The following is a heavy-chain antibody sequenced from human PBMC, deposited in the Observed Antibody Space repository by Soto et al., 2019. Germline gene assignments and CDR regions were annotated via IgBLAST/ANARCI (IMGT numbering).Heavy chain of an antibody. CDR2: ISSSGSTI. V-gene: IGHV3-11*01. D-gene: IGHD6-6*01. Sequence: TGGSLRLSCAASGFTFSDYYMSWIRQAPGKGLEWVSYISSSGSTIYYADSVKGRFTISRDNAKNSLYLQMNSLRAEDTAVYYCARDRVSSSCFDYWGQGTLVTVSS. J-gene: IGHJ4*02. CDR3: ARDRVSSSCFDY. CDR1: GFTFSDYY.